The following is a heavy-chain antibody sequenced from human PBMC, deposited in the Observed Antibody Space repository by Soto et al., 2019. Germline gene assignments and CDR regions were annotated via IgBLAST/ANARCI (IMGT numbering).Heavy chain of an antibody. CDR3: ARDWMFGELLNNWFDP. V-gene: IGHV3-33*01. CDR2: IWYDGSNK. J-gene: IGHJ5*02. D-gene: IGHD3-10*02. CDR1: GFTFSSYG. Sequence: QVQLVESGGGVVQPGRSLRLSCAASGFTFSSYGMHWVRQAPGKGLEWVAVIWYDGSNKYYADSVKGRFTISIDNSKNTLYLQMNSLRAEDTAVYYCARDWMFGELLNNWFDPWGQGTLVTVSS.